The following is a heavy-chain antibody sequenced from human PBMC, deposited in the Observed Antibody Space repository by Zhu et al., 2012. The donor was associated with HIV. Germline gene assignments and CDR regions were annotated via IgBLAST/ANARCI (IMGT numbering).Heavy chain of an antibody. J-gene: IGHJ1*01. CDR3: AKETGYCSSTSCYVEYFQH. CDR1: GFTFSSYA. Sequence: VQLLESGGGLVQPGGSLRLSCAASGFTFSSYAMSWVRQAPGKGLEWVSAISGSGGSTYYADSVKGRFTISRDNSKNTLYLQMNSLRAEDTAVYYCAKETGYCSSTSCYVEYFQHWGQGTLVTVSS. V-gene: IGHV3-23*01. CDR2: ISGSGGST. D-gene: IGHD2-2*01.